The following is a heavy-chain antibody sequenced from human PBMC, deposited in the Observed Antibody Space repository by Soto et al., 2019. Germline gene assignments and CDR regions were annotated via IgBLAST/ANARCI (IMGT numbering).Heavy chain of an antibody. CDR1: GFTFSIYA. D-gene: IGHD3-22*01. CDR3: AKDNGYYYDSSGYYPIFDY. Sequence: PGGSLRLSCAASGFTFSIYAMSWVRHAPGKGLEWVSAISGSGGSTYYADSVKGRFTISRDNSKNTLYLQMNSLRAGDTAVYYCAKDNGYYYDSSGYYPIFDYWGQGTLVTVS. V-gene: IGHV3-23*01. CDR2: ISGSGGST. J-gene: IGHJ4*02.